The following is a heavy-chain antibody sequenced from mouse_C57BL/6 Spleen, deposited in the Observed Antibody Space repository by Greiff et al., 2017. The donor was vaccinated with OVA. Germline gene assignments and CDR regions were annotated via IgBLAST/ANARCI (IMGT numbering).Heavy chain of an antibody. Sequence: VQLQQSGPELVKPGASVKISCKASGYSFTGYYMNWVKQSPEKSLEWIGEINPSTGGTTYNQKFKAKATLTVDKSSSTAYMQLKSLTSEDSAVYYCARYYGSNSAMDYWGQGTSVTVSS. CDR2: INPSTGGT. D-gene: IGHD1-1*01. V-gene: IGHV1-42*01. J-gene: IGHJ4*01. CDR1: GYSFTGYY. CDR3: ARYYGSNSAMDY.